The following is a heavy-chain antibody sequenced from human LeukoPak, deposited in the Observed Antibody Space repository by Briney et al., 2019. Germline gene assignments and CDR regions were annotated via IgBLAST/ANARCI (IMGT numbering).Heavy chain of an antibody. V-gene: IGHV3-30*04. CDR3: ARDEAYCGGDCYSPYDAFDI. J-gene: IGHJ3*02. D-gene: IGHD2-21*02. CDR1: GFTFSSYA. Sequence: GGSLRLSCAASGFTFSSYAMHWVRQAPGKGLEWVAVISYDGSNKYYADSVKGRFTISRDNSKNTLYLQMNSLRAEDTAVYYCARDEAYCGGDCYSPYDAFDIWGQGTMVTVSS. CDR2: ISYDGSNK.